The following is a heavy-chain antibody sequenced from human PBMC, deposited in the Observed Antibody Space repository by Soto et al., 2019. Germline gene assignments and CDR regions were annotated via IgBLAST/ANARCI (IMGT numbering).Heavy chain of an antibody. Sequence: GGSLRLSCATSGFTFNTYGMNWVRQAPGKGLEWVAFIWYDGSNKYYADSVKGRFTVSRDNSKNIVYLQMKSLRGEDTAVYYCARVGVAGTTAHFDYWGQGTLVTVS. J-gene: IGHJ4*02. D-gene: IGHD1-1*01. CDR2: IWYDGSNK. CDR1: GFTFNTYG. CDR3: ARVGVAGTTAHFDY. V-gene: IGHV3-33*01.